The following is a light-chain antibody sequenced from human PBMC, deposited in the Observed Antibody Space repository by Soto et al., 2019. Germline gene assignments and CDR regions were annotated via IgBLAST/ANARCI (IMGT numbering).Light chain of an antibody. CDR1: ERIYSAY. CDR3: QQLLSYPIT. J-gene: IGKJ5*01. CDR2: GTS. Sequence: EVLLTQSPGTLSLSLFEIATLSFMPSERIYSAYLGWYQQKPGQAPRLLIYGTSSRATGIPDRFSGSGSGTSFTLTISSLQPEDFATYYCQQLLSYPITFGQGTRLEIK. V-gene: IGKV3-20*01.